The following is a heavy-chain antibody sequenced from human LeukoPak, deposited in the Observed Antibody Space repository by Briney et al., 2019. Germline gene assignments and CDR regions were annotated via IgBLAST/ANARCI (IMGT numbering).Heavy chain of an antibody. D-gene: IGHD5-18*01. CDR2: IIPILGIA. Sequence: SVKVSCKASGGTFSSYAVSRVRQAPGQGLELMGRIIPILGIATNAQKFQGRITITADTSTTTAFLELRGLTSKDTAVYYCAINKGDTSMGRNWFDPWGQGTLVTVSS. CDR3: AINKGDTSMGRNWFDP. J-gene: IGHJ5*02. V-gene: IGHV1-69*04. CDR1: GGTFSSYA.